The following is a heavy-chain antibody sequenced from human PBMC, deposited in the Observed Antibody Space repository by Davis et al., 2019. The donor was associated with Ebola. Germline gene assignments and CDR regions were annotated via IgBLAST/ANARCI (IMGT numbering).Heavy chain of an antibody. D-gene: IGHD6-19*01. CDR1: GYTFNSHG. CDR3: ARGRNGGWDFDY. V-gene: IGHV1-18*01. Sequence: ASVKVSCKASGYTFNSHGISWVRQAPGQGLEWMVWISAYNGHTNYAQKFQGRLTLTTETSTSTVYMELRSLTSDDTGEYYCARGRNGGWDFDYWGQGTRVTVSS. J-gene: IGHJ4*02. CDR2: ISAYNGHT.